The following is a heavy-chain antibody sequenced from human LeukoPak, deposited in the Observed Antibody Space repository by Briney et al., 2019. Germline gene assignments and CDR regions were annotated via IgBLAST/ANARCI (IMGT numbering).Heavy chain of an antibody. CDR1: GFTFSTYS. Sequence: GGSLRLSCAASGFTFSTYSMSWVRQAPGKGLEWVAYISSGSSAIYYADSVKGRFTISRDNAKNSLYLQMNSLRAEDTAVYYCARYLGYCSSTSCEYYFDYWGQGTLVTVSS. V-gene: IGHV3-48*04. CDR3: ARYLGYCSSTSCEYYFDY. CDR2: ISSGSSAI. J-gene: IGHJ4*02. D-gene: IGHD2-2*01.